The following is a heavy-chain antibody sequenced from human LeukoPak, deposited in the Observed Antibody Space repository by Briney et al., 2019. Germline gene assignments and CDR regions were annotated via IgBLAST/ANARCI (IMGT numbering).Heavy chain of an antibody. CDR2: IYNSAST. V-gene: IGHV4-38-2*01. D-gene: IGHD3-10*01. J-gene: IGHJ4*02. Sequence: KPSETLSLTCVVSGYSITNGDYWGWIRQSPGKGLEWIASIYNSASTHYNPSLRSRVTILVDTSKNEFSLKMRSVTAADTAVYYCARNSPSGFFDYGGQGTLATVPS. CDR1: GYSITNGDY. CDR3: ARNSPSGFFDY.